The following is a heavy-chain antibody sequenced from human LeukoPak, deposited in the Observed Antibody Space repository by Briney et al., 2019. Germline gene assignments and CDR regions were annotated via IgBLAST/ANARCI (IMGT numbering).Heavy chain of an antibody. CDR3: AREESGDYFDY. Sequence: ASVKVSCKASGYTFTSYYMHWVRQTPGQGLEWMGIINPSGGSTSYAQKFQGRVTMTRDTSTSTVYMELSSLRSEDTAVYYCAREESGDYFDYWGQGTLVTVSS. D-gene: IGHD3-10*01. V-gene: IGHV1-46*01. CDR1: GYTFTSYY. CDR2: INPSGGST. J-gene: IGHJ4*02.